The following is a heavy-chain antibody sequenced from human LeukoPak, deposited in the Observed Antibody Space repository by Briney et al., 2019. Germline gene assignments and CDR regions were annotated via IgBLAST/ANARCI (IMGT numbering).Heavy chain of an antibody. J-gene: IGHJ5*02. V-gene: IGHV3-11*01. CDR2: ISNSGGNI. CDR1: GFTFRDYY. D-gene: IGHD3-3*01. CDR3: ARESYYFWSGYPQFCDP. Sequence: GGSLRLSCAASGFTFRDYYMSWIRQAPGKGPEWLSYISNSGGNIYYADSVKGRFTISRDNTKNSLYLQMNRLRVEDTAVYYCARESYYFWSGYPQFCDPWGQETMVSVSS.